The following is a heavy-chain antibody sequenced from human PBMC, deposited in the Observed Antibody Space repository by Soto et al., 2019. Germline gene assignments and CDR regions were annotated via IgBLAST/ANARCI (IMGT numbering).Heavy chain of an antibody. CDR2: INHSGST. V-gene: IGHV4-34*01. CDR3: ARVDIVLMVYLDY. D-gene: IGHD2-8*01. Sequence: TSETLSLTCAVYGGSFSGYYWSWIRQPPGKGLEWIGEINHSGSTNYNPSLKSRVTISVDTSKNQFSLKLSSVTAADTAVYYCARVDIVLMVYLDYWGQGTLVTVSS. J-gene: IGHJ4*02. CDR1: GGSFSGYY.